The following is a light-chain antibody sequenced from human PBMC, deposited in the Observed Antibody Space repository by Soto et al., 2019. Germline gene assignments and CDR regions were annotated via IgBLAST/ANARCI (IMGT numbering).Light chain of an antibody. V-gene: IGKV1-5*03. CDR2: KAS. CDR1: QSISSW. Sequence: DIQMTQSPSTLSASVGDRVTITCRASQSISSWLAWYQQKPGKAPKLLIYKASSLESGVPSRFSGSGSGTDFTLTISSLQPDDFATYYCQQYQSYSPWTINQGTKVEIK. J-gene: IGKJ1*01. CDR3: QQYQSYSPWT.